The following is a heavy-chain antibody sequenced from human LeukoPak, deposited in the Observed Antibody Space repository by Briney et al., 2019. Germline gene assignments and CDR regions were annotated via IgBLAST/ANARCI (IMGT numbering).Heavy chain of an antibody. CDR1: GFTLSSYA. CDR3: AKDGITMVRGVSHVWFDP. V-gene: IGHV3-23*01. Sequence: PGGSLRLSCAASGFTLSSYAMSWVRQAPGKGLEWVSAISGSGGSTYYADSVKGRFTISRDNSKNTLYLQMNSLRAEDTAVYYCAKDGITMVRGVSHVWFDPWGQGTLVTVSS. D-gene: IGHD3-10*01. J-gene: IGHJ5*02. CDR2: ISGSGGST.